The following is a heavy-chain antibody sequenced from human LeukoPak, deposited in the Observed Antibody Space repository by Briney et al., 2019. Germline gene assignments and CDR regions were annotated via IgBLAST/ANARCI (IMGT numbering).Heavy chain of an antibody. V-gene: IGHV4-59*01. CDR1: GGSISSYY. D-gene: IGHD4-11*01. J-gene: IGHJ3*02. CDR3: ARAGIDYSVPDAFDI. CDR2: IYYSGST. Sequence: PSETLSLTCTVSGGSISSYYWSWIRQPPGKGLEWIGYIYYSGSTNYNPSLKSRVTISVDTSKNQFSLKLSSVTAADTAVYYCARAGIDYSVPDAFDIWGQGTMVTVSS.